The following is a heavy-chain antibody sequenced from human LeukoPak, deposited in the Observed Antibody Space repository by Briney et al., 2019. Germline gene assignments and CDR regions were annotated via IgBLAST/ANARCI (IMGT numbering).Heavy chain of an antibody. V-gene: IGHV4-59*12. CDR2: IYYSGST. Sequence: SETLSLTCTVSGGSISSYYWSWIRQPPGKGLEWIGNIYYSGSTNYNPSLKSRVTISVDTSKNQFSLKLSSVTAADTAVYYCARSSGYYTRLFDYWGQGTLVTVSS. CDR1: GGSISSYY. J-gene: IGHJ4*02. CDR3: ARSSGYYTRLFDY. D-gene: IGHD3-22*01.